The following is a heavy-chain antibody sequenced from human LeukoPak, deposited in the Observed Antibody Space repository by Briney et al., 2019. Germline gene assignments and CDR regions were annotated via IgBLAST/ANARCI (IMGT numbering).Heavy chain of an antibody. CDR1: GFSITTNNYY. Sequence: SETLSLTCTVSGFSITTNNYYWGWIRQTPGKGLEWIGTIHYTGNTYDNPSLKSRVSISIDTSTSRFSLKVTSLTAADTAVYYCARQGNTGFPDAFDLWGQGTMVTVSS. J-gene: IGHJ3*01. CDR3: ARQGNTGFPDAFDL. CDR2: IHYTGNT. V-gene: IGHV4-39*01. D-gene: IGHD1/OR15-1a*01.